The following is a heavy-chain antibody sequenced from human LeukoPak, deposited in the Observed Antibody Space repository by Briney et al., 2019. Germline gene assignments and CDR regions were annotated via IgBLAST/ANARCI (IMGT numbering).Heavy chain of an antibody. D-gene: IGHD2-15*01. CDR1: GLTFSSYA. CDR3: AKDTNIVVVVAATTFDP. Sequence: GGSLRLSCAASGLTFSSYAMSWVRQAPGKGLEWVSAISGSGGSTYYADSVKGRFTISRDNSKNTLYLQMNSLRAEDTAVYYCAKDTNIVVVVAATTFDPSGQGTLVTVSS. CDR2: ISGSGGST. J-gene: IGHJ5*02. V-gene: IGHV3-23*01.